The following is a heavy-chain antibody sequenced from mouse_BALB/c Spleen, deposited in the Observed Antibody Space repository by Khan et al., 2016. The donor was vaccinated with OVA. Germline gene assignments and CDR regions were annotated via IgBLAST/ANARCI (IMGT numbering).Heavy chain of an antibody. CDR3: ARVHGGDFDY. CDR2: ISYSGNT. J-gene: IGHJ2*01. CDR1: GYSITTDYA. Sequence: EVELVESGPGLVKPSQSLSLTCTVTGYSITTDYAWNWIRQFPGNKLEWMGYISYSGNTKYNPSLKSRISITRDTSKNQFFLQLKSVTTEDTARYYCARVHGGDFDYWGQGTTLTVSS. D-gene: IGHD1-2*01. V-gene: IGHV3-2*02.